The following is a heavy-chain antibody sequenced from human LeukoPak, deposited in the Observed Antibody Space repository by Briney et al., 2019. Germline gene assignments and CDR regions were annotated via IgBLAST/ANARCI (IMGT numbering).Heavy chain of an antibody. V-gene: IGHV3-23*01. D-gene: IGHD2-2*01. Sequence: PGGSLRLSCAASGFTFSSNSMNWVRQAPGRGLEWVSVITNNGATTYYADSVKGRFTISRDNSKDTVSLQMNSLRAEDSAIYFCVKDRPCETCMPMDAWGQGTTVTVSS. CDR2: ITNNGATT. CDR1: GFTFSSNS. CDR3: VKDRPCETCMPMDA. J-gene: IGHJ6*02.